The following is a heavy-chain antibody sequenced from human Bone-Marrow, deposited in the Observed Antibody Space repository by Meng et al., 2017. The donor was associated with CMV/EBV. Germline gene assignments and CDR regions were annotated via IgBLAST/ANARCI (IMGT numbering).Heavy chain of an antibody. J-gene: IGHJ3*02. CDR3: ARGRSRGPYCSSTSCPEGMRQDAFDI. CDR1: GGTFSSYA. CDR2: IIPIFGTA. D-gene: IGHD2-2*01. Sequence: SVKVSCKASGGTFSSYAISWVRQAPGQGLEWMGGIIPIFGTANYAQKFQGRVTITTDESTSTAYMELSSLRSEDTAVYYCARGRSRGPYCSSTSCPEGMRQDAFDIWGQETMVTVSS. V-gene: IGHV1-69*05.